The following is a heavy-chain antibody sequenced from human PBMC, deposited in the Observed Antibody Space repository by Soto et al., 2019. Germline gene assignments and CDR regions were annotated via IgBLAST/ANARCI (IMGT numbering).Heavy chain of an antibody. V-gene: IGHV1-69*12. J-gene: IGHJ6*02. Sequence: QVQLVQSGAEVKKPGSSVKVSCKASGGTFSSYAISWVRQAPGQGLEWMGGIIPIGATANYAQKFQGRVTITADESTSTAYMELGNLRAEDTAVYYCARDLLGFGYTYADVWGQGTTVTVSS. CDR3: ARDLLGFGYTYADV. CDR2: IIPIGATA. D-gene: IGHD3-10*01. CDR1: GGTFSSYA.